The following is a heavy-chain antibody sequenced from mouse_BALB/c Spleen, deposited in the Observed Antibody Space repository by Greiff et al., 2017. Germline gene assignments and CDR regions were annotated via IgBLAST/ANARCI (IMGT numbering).Heavy chain of an antibody. J-gene: IGHJ2*01. CDR1: GYTFTDYE. Sequence: VQLQQSGAELVRPGASVTLSCKASGYTFTDYEMHWVKQTPVHGLEWIGAIDPDTGGTAYNQKFKGKATLTADNSSSTAYMELRSLTSEDSAVYYCTRGELVYWGQGTTLTVSS. CDR2: IDPDTGGT. D-gene: IGHD3-3*01. V-gene: IGHV1-15*01. CDR3: TRGELVY.